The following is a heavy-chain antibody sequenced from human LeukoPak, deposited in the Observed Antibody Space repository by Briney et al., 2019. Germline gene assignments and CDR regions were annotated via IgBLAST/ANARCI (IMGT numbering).Heavy chain of an antibody. Sequence: PSETLSLTCAVYGGSFSGYYWSWIRQPPGKGLEWIGEINHSGSTNYNPSLKSRVTISVDTSKNQLSLKLSSVTAADTAVYYCARSVVVPAALRYYYYYYGMDVWGQGTTVTVSS. CDR3: ARSVVVPAALRYYYYYYGMDV. J-gene: IGHJ6*02. CDR2: INHSGST. V-gene: IGHV4-34*01. CDR1: GGSFSGYY. D-gene: IGHD2-2*01.